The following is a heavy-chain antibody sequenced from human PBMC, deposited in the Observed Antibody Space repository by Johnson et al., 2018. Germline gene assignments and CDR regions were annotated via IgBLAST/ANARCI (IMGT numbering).Heavy chain of an antibody. CDR2: ITSGSDYI. CDR3: AREAGMTILPMDV. V-gene: IGHV3-21*04. Sequence: EVQLVESGGGLVKPGGSLRLSCAASGFTFSRYSMNWVRQAPGKGLEWVSSITSGSDYIYYADSVKGRFTISRDNAKNSLYLQMNSLIAEGTAVYYCAREAGMTILPMDVWGQGTTVTVSS. CDR1: GFTFSRYS. J-gene: IGHJ6*02. D-gene: IGHD3-3*01.